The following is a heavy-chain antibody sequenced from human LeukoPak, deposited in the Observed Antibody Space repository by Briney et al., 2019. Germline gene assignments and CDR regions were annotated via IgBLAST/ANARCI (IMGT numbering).Heavy chain of an antibody. CDR3: ARHRGSNDPIDY. J-gene: IGHJ4*02. CDR2: IGHGGKNK. CDR1: GLTLKNYG. D-gene: IGHD2-15*01. Sequence: GGSLRLFCAASGLTLKNYGMHWARQAPGRGLEGVAVIGHGGKNKYCADCVKGRFTVSRDNSKNTLYLQMDSVKVEDRAVYYCARHRGSNDPIDYWGQGTLVTVSS. V-gene: IGHV3-33*01.